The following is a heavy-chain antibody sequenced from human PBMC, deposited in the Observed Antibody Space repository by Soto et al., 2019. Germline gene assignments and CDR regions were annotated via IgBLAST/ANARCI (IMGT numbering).Heavy chain of an antibody. CDR2: IKKDESEE. J-gene: IGHJ4*02. D-gene: IGHD2-2*01. CDR1: GFTFTDYW. V-gene: IGHV3-7*03. CDR3: AVYCSSISCTDFHGYS. Sequence: DVQLVESGGGLVQPGGSLRLSCAASGFTFTDYWMSWVRQAPGKGLEWVANIKKDESEEYYVDSVKGRFTISRDNAKSALFLQMNSLRAEDTAVYYCAVYCSSISCTDFHGYSWGQGTLVTVSS.